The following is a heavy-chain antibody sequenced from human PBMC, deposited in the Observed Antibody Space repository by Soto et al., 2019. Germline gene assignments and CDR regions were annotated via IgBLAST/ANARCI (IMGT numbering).Heavy chain of an antibody. J-gene: IGHJ3*02. CDR2: IYYSGST. V-gene: IGHV4-31*03. CDR3: ARFPDIVVVPAAKVDAFDI. Sequence: QVQLQESGPGLVKPSQTLSLTCTVSGGSISSGGYYWSWISQHPGKGLEWIGYIYYSGSTYYNPSLKSRVTISVDTSKNQFSLKLSSVTAADTAVYYCARFPDIVVVPAAKVDAFDIWGQGTMVTVSS. CDR1: GGSISSGGYY. D-gene: IGHD2-2*01.